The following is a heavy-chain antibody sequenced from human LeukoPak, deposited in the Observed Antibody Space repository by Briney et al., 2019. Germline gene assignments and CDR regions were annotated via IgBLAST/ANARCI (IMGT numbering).Heavy chain of an antibody. V-gene: IGHV3-30*18. CDR3: AKMKGHPLPKYYMDV. Sequence: GRSLRLSCAASGFSLGSFGMHWVRQAPGKGLEWVAFISFDGSDKYYADSVKGRFTISRDNSKNTLYLEMNSLRAEDTAIYYCAKMKGHPLPKYYMDVWGQGTTVTVSS. D-gene: IGHD1-26*01. CDR1: GFSLGSFG. CDR2: ISFDGSDK. J-gene: IGHJ6*01.